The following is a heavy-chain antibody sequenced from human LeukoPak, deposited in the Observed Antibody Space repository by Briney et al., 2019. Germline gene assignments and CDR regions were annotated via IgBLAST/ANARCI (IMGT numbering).Heavy chain of an antibody. Sequence: GGSLRLSCAASGFTFSSYWMSWVRQAPGKGLEWVANIKQDGSEKYYVDSVKGRFTISRDNAKNSLYLQMNSLRAEDTAVYYCARASRGDTAMVITWFDPWGQGTLVTVSS. J-gene: IGHJ5*02. V-gene: IGHV3-7*01. CDR3: ARASRGDTAMVITWFDP. CDR2: IKQDGSEK. D-gene: IGHD5-18*01. CDR1: GFTFSSYW.